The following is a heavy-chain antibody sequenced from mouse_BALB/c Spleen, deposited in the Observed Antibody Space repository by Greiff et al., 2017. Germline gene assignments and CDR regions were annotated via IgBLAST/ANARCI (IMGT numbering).Heavy chain of an antibody. CDR3: ARDRGYDAMDY. J-gene: IGHJ4*01. Sequence: EVQLVESGGGLVKPGGSLKLSCAASGFTFSSYAMSWVRQSPEKRLEWVAEISSGGSYTYYPDTATGRFTISRDNAKNTLYLEMSSLRSEDTAMYYCARDRGYDAMDYWGQGTSVTVSS. V-gene: IGHV5-9-4*01. CDR2: ISSGGSYT. CDR1: GFTFSSYA.